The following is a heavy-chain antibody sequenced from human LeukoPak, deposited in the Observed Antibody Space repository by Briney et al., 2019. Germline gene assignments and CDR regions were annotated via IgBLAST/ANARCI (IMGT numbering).Heavy chain of an antibody. CDR2: IYPGDSDT. Sequence: GESLKISCKGSGYSFTSYWIGWVRQMPGKGLEWMGIIYPGDSDTRYSPSFQGQVTISADKSISTAYLQWSSLKASDTAMYYCASVLGGNRLPGTRGAFDIWGQGTMVTVSS. V-gene: IGHV5-51*01. J-gene: IGHJ3*02. D-gene: IGHD6-13*01. CDR1: GYSFTSYW. CDR3: ASVLGGNRLPGTRGAFDI.